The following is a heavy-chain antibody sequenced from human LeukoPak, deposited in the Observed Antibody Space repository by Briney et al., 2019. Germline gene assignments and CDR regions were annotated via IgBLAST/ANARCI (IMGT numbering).Heavy chain of an antibody. CDR1: GYTFTSYA. J-gene: IGHJ4*02. CDR3: ARADWAAAGNY. D-gene: IGHD6-13*01. CDR2: INAGNGNT. Sequence: GASVKVSCKASGYTFTSYAMHWVRQAPGQRLEWMGWINAGNGNTKYSQKFQGRVTITRDTSASTAYMKLSSLRSEDTAVYYCARADWAAAGNYWGQGTLVTVSS. V-gene: IGHV1-3*01.